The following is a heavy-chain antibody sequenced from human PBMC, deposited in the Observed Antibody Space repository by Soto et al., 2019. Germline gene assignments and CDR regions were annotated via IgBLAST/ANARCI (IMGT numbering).Heavy chain of an antibody. CDR1: SGSISSSNW. V-gene: IGHV4-4*02. CDR2: IYHGGST. D-gene: IGHD6-19*01. Sequence: SETLSLTCAVSSGSISSSNWWSWVRQPPGKGLEWIGEIYHGGSTNYNPSLKSRVTISVDKSKNQFSLKLSSVTAADTAVYYCASSGPGGYFDYWGQGTLVTVSS. J-gene: IGHJ4*02. CDR3: ASSGPGGYFDY.